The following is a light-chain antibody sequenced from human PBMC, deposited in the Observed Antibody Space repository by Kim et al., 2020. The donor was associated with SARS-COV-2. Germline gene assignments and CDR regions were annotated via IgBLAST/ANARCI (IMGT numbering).Light chain of an antibody. CDR2: RNS. CDR1: GSNIGRNT. V-gene: IGLV1-47*01. J-gene: IGLJ3*02. CDR3: AAWDDSHWV. Sequence: TPGQRVTISCSGGGSNIGRNTVFWYQQFPGTAPKLIIYRNSQRPSGVPDRFSGSKSGTSASLAISGLRSEDEGDYYCAAWDDSHWVFGGGTQLTVL.